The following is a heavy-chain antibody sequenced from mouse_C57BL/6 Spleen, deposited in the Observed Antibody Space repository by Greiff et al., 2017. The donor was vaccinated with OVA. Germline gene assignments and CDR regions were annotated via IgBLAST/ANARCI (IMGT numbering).Heavy chain of an antibody. V-gene: IGHV1-81*01. CDR2: IYPGSGNT. CDR1: GYTFTSYG. Sequence: QVQLQQSGAELARPGASVKLSCTASGYTFTSYGMSWVKQRTGQGLEWIGEIYPGSGNTYYNEKFKGKATLTADKSSSTAYMELRSLTSEDSAVYYCARSDYDDYYAMDYWGQGTSVTVSS. J-gene: IGHJ4*01. CDR3: ARSDYDDYYAMDY. D-gene: IGHD2-3*01.